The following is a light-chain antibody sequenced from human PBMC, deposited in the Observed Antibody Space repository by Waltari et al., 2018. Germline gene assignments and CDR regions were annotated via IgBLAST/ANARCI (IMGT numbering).Light chain of an antibody. CDR3: QQRSNWRPHT. CDR1: QSVSSY. Sequence: EIVLTQSPATLSLSPGERATLSCRASQSVSSYLAWYQQKPGQAPRLLIYDASNRATGIPARFSGSGSGTDFTLTISSLEPEDCAVYYCQQRSNWRPHTFGQGTKLEIK. CDR2: DAS. J-gene: IGKJ2*01. V-gene: IGKV3-11*01.